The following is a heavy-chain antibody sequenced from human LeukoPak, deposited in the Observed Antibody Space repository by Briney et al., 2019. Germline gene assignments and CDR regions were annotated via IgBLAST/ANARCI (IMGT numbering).Heavy chain of an antibody. CDR1: GFTFSSYA. Sequence: GGSLRLSCAASGFTFSSYAMHWVRQAPGKGLEWVAVISYDGSNKYYADSVKGRFTISRDNSKNTLYLQMNSLRAEDTAVYYXXXXXXXXXXXXSGYYVSYYYYMDVWGKGTTVTVSS. CDR3: XXXXXXXXXXXSGYYVSYYYYMDV. V-gene: IGHV3-30*04. J-gene: IGHJ6*03. CDR2: ISYDGSNK. D-gene: IGHD3-3*01.